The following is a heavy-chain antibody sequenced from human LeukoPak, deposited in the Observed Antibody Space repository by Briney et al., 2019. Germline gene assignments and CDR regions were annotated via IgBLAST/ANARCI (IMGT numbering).Heavy chain of an antibody. V-gene: IGHV1-46*01. J-gene: IGHJ3*02. CDR3: AICSRILTGSRCHAFDI. Sequence: ASVKVSCKASGYTFTSYYMHWVRQAPGQGLEWMGIINPSGGSTSYAQKFQGRVTMTRDMSTSTVYMELSSLRSEDTAVYYCAICSRILTGSRCHAFDIWGQGTMVTVSS. D-gene: IGHD3-9*01. CDR2: INPSGGST. CDR1: GYTFTSYY.